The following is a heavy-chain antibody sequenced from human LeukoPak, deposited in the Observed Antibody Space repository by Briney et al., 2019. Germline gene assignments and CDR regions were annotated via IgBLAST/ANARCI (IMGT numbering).Heavy chain of an antibody. CDR3: ARVHQLGEDYYGMDV. V-gene: IGHV4-59*01. J-gene: IGHJ6*02. Sequence: PSETLSLTCTVSGGSISSYYWSWIRQPPGKGLEWIGYIYYSGNTNYNPSLKSRVTMSVYTSKNQFSLKLSSVTAADTALYYCARVHQLGEDYYGMDVWGQGTTVTVSS. D-gene: IGHD1-1*01. CDR2: IYYSGNT. CDR1: GGSISSYY.